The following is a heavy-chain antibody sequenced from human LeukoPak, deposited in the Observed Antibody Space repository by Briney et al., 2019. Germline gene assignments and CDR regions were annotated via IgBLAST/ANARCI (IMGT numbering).Heavy chain of an antibody. J-gene: IGHJ3*02. CDR1: GVSINGYY. V-gene: IGHV4-59*01. D-gene: IGHD4-17*01. Sequence: SETLSLTCTVSGVSINGYYWNWIRQPAGTGLEWIWYISHIGRTNYNPSLKSRVTISIDTSKKQFSLKLRSVTAADTAVYYCARDLVTVTKGFDIWGQGTMVSVSS. CDR3: ARDLVTVTKGFDI. CDR2: ISHIGRT.